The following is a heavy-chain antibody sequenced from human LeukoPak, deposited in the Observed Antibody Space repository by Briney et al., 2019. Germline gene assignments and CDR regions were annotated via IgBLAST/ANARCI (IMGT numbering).Heavy chain of an antibody. J-gene: IGHJ4*02. CDR2: MYTSGNT. CDR1: GGSISSGGYY. CDR3: ARDGGYEGLDY. Sequence: SETLSLTCTVSGGSISSGGYYWSWIRQPAGKGLEWIGRMYTSGNTNYNPSLKSRATISVDTSKNQFSLELSSVTAADTAVYYCARDGGYEGLDYWGQGTLVTVSS. V-gene: IGHV4-61*02. D-gene: IGHD3-16*01.